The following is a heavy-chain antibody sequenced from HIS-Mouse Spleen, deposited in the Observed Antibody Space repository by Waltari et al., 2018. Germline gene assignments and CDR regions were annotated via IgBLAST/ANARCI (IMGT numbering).Heavy chain of an antibody. J-gene: IGHJ2*01. Sequence: QLQLQESGPGLVKPSETLSLTCTVSGGSISSSSYYWGWIRQPPGKGLEWIGSIYYSGSTCSNPSLKSRVTISVDPSKNQFSLKLSSVTAADTAVYYCAREIPYSSSWYDWYFDLWGRGTLVTVSS. CDR1: GGSISSSSYY. CDR3: AREIPYSSSWYDWYFDL. CDR2: IYYSGST. D-gene: IGHD6-13*01. V-gene: IGHV4-39*07.